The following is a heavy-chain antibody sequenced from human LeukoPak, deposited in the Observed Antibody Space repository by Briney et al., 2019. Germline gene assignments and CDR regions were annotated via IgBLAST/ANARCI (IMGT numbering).Heavy chain of an antibody. V-gene: IGHV3-33*06. J-gene: IGHJ6*03. CDR3: AKVTKRYYDFWSGYLPPYYYMDV. CDR2: IWYDGSNK. Sequence: GGSLRLSCAASGLTFSGYGMHWVRQAPGKGLEWVAVIWYDGSNKYYADSVKGRFTISRDNSKNTLYLQMNSLRAEDTAVYYCAKVTKRYYDFWSGYLPPYYYMDVWGKGTTVTVSS. D-gene: IGHD3-3*01. CDR1: GLTFSGYG.